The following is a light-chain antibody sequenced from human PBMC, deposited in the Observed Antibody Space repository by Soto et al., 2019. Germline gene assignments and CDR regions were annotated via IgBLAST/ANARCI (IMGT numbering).Light chain of an antibody. CDR1: QSIRSC. V-gene: IGKV1-5*03. CDR3: PQYNAFWT. J-gene: IGKJ1*01. CDR2: KAS. Sequence: DIRMTQSPSTLSASVGDRVTITCRASQSIRSCLAWYQQKSGKVPKLLIYKASTLENGVPSRFSGSGSGTEFTLTISGLQPDDFPTYYCPQYNAFWTLGQGTKV.